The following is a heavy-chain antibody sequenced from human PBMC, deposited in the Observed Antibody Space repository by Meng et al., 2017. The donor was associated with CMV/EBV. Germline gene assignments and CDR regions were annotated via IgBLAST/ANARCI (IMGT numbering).Heavy chain of an antibody. CDR1: FTFSSYA. CDR2: ISYDGSNK. Sequence: FTFSSYAMHWGRQAPGKGLEWVAVISYDGSNKYYADSVKGRFTISRDNSKNTLYLQMNSLRAEDTAVYYCARAPPGTRWGSEDYFDYWGQGTLVTVSS. D-gene: IGHD7-27*01. CDR3: ARAPPGTRWGSEDYFDY. V-gene: IGHV3-30*04. J-gene: IGHJ4*02.